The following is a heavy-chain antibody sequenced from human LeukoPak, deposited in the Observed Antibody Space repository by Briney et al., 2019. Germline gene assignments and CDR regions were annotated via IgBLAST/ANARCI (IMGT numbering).Heavy chain of an antibody. Sequence: GGSLRLSCAASGFTFSSYWMSWVRQAPGKGLEWVANIKQDGSEKYYVDSVKGRFTISRDNAKNSLYLQMNSLRAEDTAVYYCARDSIEESGSVDYWGQGTLVIVSS. J-gene: IGHJ4*02. CDR2: IKQDGSEK. D-gene: IGHD1-26*01. CDR1: GFTFSSYW. CDR3: ARDSIEESGSVDY. V-gene: IGHV3-7*03.